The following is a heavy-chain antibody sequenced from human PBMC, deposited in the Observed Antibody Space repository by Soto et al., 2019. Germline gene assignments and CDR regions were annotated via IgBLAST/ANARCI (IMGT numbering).Heavy chain of an antibody. CDR2: ISGSGGST. J-gene: IGHJ5*02. CDR3: AKDLTRVTICGVAPRGWFDP. D-gene: IGHD3-3*01. CDR1: GFTFSRYA. V-gene: IGHV3-23*01. Sequence: GGSLRLSCAASGFTFSRYAMSWVRQAPGKGLEWVSAISGSGGSTYYADSVKGRFTISRDNSKNTLYLQMNSLRAEDTAVYYCAKDLTRVTICGVAPRGWFDPWGQGTLVTVSS.